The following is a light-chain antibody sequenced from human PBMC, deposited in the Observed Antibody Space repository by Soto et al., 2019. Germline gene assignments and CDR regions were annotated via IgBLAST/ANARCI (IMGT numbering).Light chain of an antibody. J-gene: IGLJ3*02. Sequence: QSVLTQPPTASGTPGQRVTISCSGGRSNVGTSLVSWYQQLPGTAPKLLIYSNDQRPSGVPDRFSGSKSGSSASLAISGLQSEDEADYFCAAWDDSLNGVLFGGGTKLTVL. CDR3: AAWDDSLNGVL. V-gene: IGLV1-44*01. CDR2: SND. CDR1: RSNVGTSL.